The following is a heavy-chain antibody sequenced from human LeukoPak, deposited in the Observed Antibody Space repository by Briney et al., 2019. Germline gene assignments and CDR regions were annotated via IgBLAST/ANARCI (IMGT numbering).Heavy chain of an antibody. Sequence: ASVKVSCKASGVTFSSYAISWVRQAPGQGLEWMGGVIPIFGTANYAQKFQGRVTIPTDESTSTAYMELSSLRSEDTAVYYCARAIFGVVRTYYYMDVWGKGTTVTVSS. CDR3: ARAIFGVVRTYYYMDV. D-gene: IGHD3-3*01. CDR1: GVTFSSYA. V-gene: IGHV1-69*05. J-gene: IGHJ6*03. CDR2: VIPIFGTA.